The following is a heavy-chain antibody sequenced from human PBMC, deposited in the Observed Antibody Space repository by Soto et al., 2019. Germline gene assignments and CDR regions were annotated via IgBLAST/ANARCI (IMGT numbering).Heavy chain of an antibody. V-gene: IGHV1-18*04. CDR3: ARDERGTCTISSCYYFDY. D-gene: IGHD2-2*01. J-gene: IGHJ4*02. Sequence: VQLVQSGAEVKEPGASVKVSCKASGYTFTRYGFSWVRQAPGQGLEWMAWTSADNGDTNYAPKLQDRVTLTTDTSTGTAYMELRSLRSDDTAVYYCARDERGTCTISSCYYFDYWGQGTLVTVSS. CDR2: TSADNGDT. CDR1: GYTFTRYG.